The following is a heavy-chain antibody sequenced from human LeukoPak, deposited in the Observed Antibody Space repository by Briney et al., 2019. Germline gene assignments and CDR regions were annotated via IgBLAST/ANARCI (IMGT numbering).Heavy chain of an antibody. V-gene: IGHV4-59*01. D-gene: IGHD6-13*01. Sequence: SETLSLTCTVSGGSISSYYWSWIRQPPGKGLEWIGYIYYSGSTNCNPSLKSRVTISVDTSKNQFSLKLSSVTAADTAVYYCARFIAAAAHDAFDIWGQGTMVTVSS. CDR2: IYYSGST. J-gene: IGHJ3*02. CDR3: ARFIAAAAHDAFDI. CDR1: GGSISSYY.